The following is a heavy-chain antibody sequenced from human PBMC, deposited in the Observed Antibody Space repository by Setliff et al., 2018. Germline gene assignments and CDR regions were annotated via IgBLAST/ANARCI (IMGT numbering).Heavy chain of an antibody. CDR1: GGSVSNSGFF. D-gene: IGHD2-2*01. J-gene: IGHJ4*02. Sequence: SETLSLTCTVSGGSVSNSGFFWGWLRQAPGKGLEWIGNIYDSGSSNYNASLKSRLIITRDTSKNQISLKLTSVTAADTAVYYCARGGERYHTANWGQGTLVTVSS. V-gene: IGHV4-39*07. CDR3: ARGGERYHTAN. CDR2: IYDSGSS.